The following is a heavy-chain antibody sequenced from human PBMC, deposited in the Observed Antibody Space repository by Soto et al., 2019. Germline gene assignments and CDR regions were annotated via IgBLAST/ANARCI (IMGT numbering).Heavy chain of an antibody. Sequence: PSETLSLTCTVSGGSISSYYWSWIRQPPGKRLEWIGYIYYSGSTNYNPSLKSRVTISVDTSKNQFSLKLSSVTAADTAFYYCTRDRAISTAGYYYYYMDVWGKGTTVTVSS. V-gene: IGHV4-59*01. CDR3: TRDRAISTAGYYYYYMDV. CDR2: IYYSGST. D-gene: IGHD6-13*01. J-gene: IGHJ6*03. CDR1: GGSISSYY.